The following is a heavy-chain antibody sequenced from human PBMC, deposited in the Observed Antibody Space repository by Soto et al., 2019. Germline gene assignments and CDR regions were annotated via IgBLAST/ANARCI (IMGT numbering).Heavy chain of an antibody. CDR3: ARASRKSITMTTGTFDY. Sequence: ASVKVSCKASGYTFTSYAMHWVRQAPGQRLEWMGWINAGNGNTKYSQKFRGRVTITRDTSASTAYMELSSLRSEDTAVYYCARASRKSITMTTGTFDYWGQGTLVTVSS. CDR2: INAGNGNT. V-gene: IGHV1-3*01. J-gene: IGHJ4*02. D-gene: IGHD3-22*01. CDR1: GYTFTSYA.